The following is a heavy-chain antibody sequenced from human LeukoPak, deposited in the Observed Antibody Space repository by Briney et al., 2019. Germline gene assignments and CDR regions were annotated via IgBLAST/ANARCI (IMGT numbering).Heavy chain of an antibody. D-gene: IGHD1-26*01. CDR1: GFTFSNYC. J-gene: IGHJ4*02. Sequence: GGSLRLSCAASGFTFSNYCMHWVRHAPGKGLVWVSRINSDESNTSYADSVRGRFTISRDNAKNKMNLQMNSLRAEDTAVYYCVKYSGQYCDGSDYYFGGQGKGVIVSS. V-gene: IGHV3-74*01. CDR3: VKYSGQYCDGSDYYF. CDR2: INSDESNT.